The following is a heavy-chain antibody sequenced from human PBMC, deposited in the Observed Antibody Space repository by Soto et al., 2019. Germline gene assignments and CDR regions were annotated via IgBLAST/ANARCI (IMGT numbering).Heavy chain of an antibody. Sequence: SCAASGFTFSSYAMHWVRQAPGKGLEWVAVISYDGSNKYYADSVKGRFTISRDNSKNTLYLQMNSLRAEDTAVYYCARQGRVTYYYDSSGYQPYGMDVWGQGPTVTVSS. CDR3: ARQGRVTYYYDSSGYQPYGMDV. D-gene: IGHD3-22*01. V-gene: IGHV3-30-3*01. J-gene: IGHJ6*02. CDR2: ISYDGSNK. CDR1: GFTFSSYA.